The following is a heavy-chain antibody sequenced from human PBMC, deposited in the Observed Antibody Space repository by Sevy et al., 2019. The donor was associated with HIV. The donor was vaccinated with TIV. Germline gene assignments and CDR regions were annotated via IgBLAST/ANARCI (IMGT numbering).Heavy chain of an antibody. J-gene: IGHJ4*02. V-gene: IGHV3-30-3*01. D-gene: IGHD5-18*01. CDR3: ARDMPSAMVTWARVRPFDY. CDR1: GFTFSSYA. Sequence: GGSLRLSCAASGFTFSSYAMHWVRQAPGKGLEWVAVISYDGSNKYYADSVKGRFTISRDNSKNTLYLQMNSLRAADTAVYYCARDMPSAMVTWARVRPFDYWGQGTLVTVSS. CDR2: ISYDGSNK.